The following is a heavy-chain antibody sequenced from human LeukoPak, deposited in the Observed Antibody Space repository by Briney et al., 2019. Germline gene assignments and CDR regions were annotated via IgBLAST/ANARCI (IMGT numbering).Heavy chain of an antibody. Sequence: AASVKVSCKASGYTFTSYGISWVRQAPGQGLEWMGWISAYNGNTNYAQKLQGRVTMTTDTSTSTAYMELRSLRSDDTAVYYCARDRGAWIQLWPLGYWGQGTLVTVSS. CDR2: ISAYNGNT. CDR1: GYTFTSYG. V-gene: IGHV1-18*01. CDR3: ARDRGAWIQLWPLGY. J-gene: IGHJ4*02. D-gene: IGHD5-18*01.